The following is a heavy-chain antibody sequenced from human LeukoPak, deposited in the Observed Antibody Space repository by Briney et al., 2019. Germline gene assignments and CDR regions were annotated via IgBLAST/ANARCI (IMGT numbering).Heavy chain of an antibody. D-gene: IGHD2-2*01. CDR3: AKSRHLLCTSCYSDY. CDR2: ISSSSSYI. CDR1: GFTFSSYS. J-gene: IGHJ4*02. V-gene: IGHV3-21*04. Sequence: PGGSLRLSCAASGFTFSSYSMNWVRQAPGKGLEWVSSISSSSSYIYYADSVKGRFTISRDNAKNSLYLQMNSLRAEDTAVYYCAKSRHLLCTSCYSDYWGQGTLVTVSS.